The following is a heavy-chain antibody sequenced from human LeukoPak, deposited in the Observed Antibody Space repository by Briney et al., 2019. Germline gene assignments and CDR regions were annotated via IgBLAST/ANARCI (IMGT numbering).Heavy chain of an antibody. CDR2: ISSSSSTI. CDR3: ARLPMWFDP. J-gene: IGHJ5*02. Sequence: GFLRLSCAASGFTFSSYSMNWVRQAPGKGLEWVSYISSSSSTIYYADSVKGRFTISRDNAKNSLYLQMNSLRAEDTAVYYCARLPMWFDPWGQGTLVTVSS. V-gene: IGHV3-48*01. CDR1: GFTFSSYS.